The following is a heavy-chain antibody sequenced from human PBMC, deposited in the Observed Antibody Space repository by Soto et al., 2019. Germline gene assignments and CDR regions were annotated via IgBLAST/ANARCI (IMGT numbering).Heavy chain of an antibody. CDR2: IIPTFGTT. D-gene: IGHD4-4*01. V-gene: IGHV1-69*01. CDR3: AGASDSTWYNWLDP. J-gene: IGHJ5*02. Sequence: LKLSCNAPGGNFSSNGIRWVRQPPGQGLELMGGIIPTFGTTNYAHKFRGRVTITADESTGTAYMELSSLRSDDTAVYYCAGASDSTWYNWLDPWGQGTLVTVSS. CDR1: GGNFSSNG.